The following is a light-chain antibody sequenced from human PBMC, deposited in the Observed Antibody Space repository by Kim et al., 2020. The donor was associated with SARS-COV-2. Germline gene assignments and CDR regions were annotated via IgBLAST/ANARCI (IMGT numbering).Light chain of an antibody. CDR1: QGIDNY. Sequence: GAVGDRVNITCRASQGIDNYLAWYQQKPGKLPELLIYAASALQAGVPFRFSGSGSGTDFTLTINSLQPEDVATYFCQKYNSAPWTFGQGTKVDIK. J-gene: IGKJ1*01. CDR2: AAS. CDR3: QKYNSAPWT. V-gene: IGKV1-27*01.